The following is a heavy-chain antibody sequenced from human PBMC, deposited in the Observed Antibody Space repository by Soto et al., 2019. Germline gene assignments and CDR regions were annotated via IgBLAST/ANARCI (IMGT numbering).Heavy chain of an antibody. Sequence: EVQLVESGGGLVKPGGSLRLSCAASGFASRDFSINWVRQAPGKGLQWVSSTVNYSPNLYYADSVKGRFTISRDNAKNSVYLQMDSLRVEDTAVYYCAREEGYCRGGSCFRSAFELWGQGTVVTVSS. CDR1: GFASRDFS. CDR2: TVNYSPNL. J-gene: IGHJ3*01. CDR3: AREEGYCRGGSCFRSAFEL. V-gene: IGHV3-21*01. D-gene: IGHD2-15*01.